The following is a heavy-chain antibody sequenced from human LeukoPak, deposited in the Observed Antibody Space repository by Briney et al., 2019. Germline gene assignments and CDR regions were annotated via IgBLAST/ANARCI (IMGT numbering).Heavy chain of an antibody. Sequence: PSETLSLTCTVSGGSISSGGYYWSWIRQHPGKGLEWIGYIYYSGSTYYNPSLKSRVTISVHTSKNQFSLKLSSVTAADTAVYYCARDGTKRGYSYGYGEYYYYYGMDVWGKGTTVTVSS. D-gene: IGHD5-18*01. CDR3: ARDGTKRGYSYGYGEYYYYYGMDV. J-gene: IGHJ6*04. CDR1: GGSISSGGYY. CDR2: IYYSGST. V-gene: IGHV4-31*03.